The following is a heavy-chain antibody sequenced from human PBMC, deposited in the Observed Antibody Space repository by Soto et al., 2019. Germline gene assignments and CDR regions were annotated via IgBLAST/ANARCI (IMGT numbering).Heavy chain of an antibody. D-gene: IGHD6-19*01. J-gene: IGHJ1*01. CDR3: TRVARFGIKQWLTY. Sequence: QLQLQESGPGLVKPSETLSLTCTVSGGSISGFSWSWTRQPPGKALEWIGQISYTGSTNYNPSLKCRATSSVDTSKDQFSQDSNSVPAADTAGDYCTRVARFGIKQWLTYWGQGTLVIVSS. V-gene: IGHV4-59*01. CDR1: GGSISGFS. CDR2: ISYTGST.